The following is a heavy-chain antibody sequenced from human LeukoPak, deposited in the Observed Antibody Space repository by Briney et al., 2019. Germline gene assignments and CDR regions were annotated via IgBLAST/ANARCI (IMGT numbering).Heavy chain of an antibody. CDR3: ARVLRMGSGGPPHPLGYFDY. D-gene: IGHD2-15*01. V-gene: IGHV1-18*01. CDR2: ISAYNGNT. Sequence: GASVKVSCKASGGTFSSYAISWVRQAPGQGLEGMGWISAYNGNTNYAQKLQGRVTMTTDTSTSTAYMELRSLRSDDTAVYYCARVLRMGSGGPPHPLGYFDYWGQGTLVTVSS. CDR1: GGTFSSYA. J-gene: IGHJ4*02.